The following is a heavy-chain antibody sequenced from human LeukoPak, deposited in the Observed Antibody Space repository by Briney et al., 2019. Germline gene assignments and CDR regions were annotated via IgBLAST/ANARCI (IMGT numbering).Heavy chain of an antibody. Sequence: ATVKVSCKASGYTFTGYYMHWVRQAPGQGLEWMGWINPNSGGTNYAQKFQGRVTMTRDTSISTAYMELSRLRSDDTAVYYCAILVVVAATPGYWGQGTLVTVSS. CDR3: AILVVVAATPGY. D-gene: IGHD2-15*01. CDR2: INPNSGGT. J-gene: IGHJ4*02. CDR1: GYTFTGYY. V-gene: IGHV1-2*02.